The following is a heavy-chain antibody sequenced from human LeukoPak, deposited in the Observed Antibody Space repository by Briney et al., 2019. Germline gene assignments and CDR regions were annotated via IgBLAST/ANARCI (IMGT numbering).Heavy chain of an antibody. V-gene: IGHV3-53*01. CDR3: ARYPTAKPPI. CDR1: GFTVSSNY. CDR2: IYSGGST. Sequence: GGSLRLSCAASGFTVSSNYMSWVRQAPGKGLEWVSVIYSGGSTYYADSVKGRFTISRDNSKNALYLQMNSLRAEDTAVYYCARYPTAKPPIWGQGTMVTVSS. J-gene: IGHJ3*02.